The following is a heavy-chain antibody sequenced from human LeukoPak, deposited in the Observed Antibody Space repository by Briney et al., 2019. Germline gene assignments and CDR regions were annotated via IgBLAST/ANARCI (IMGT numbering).Heavy chain of an antibody. CDR2: IYPNSGGA. Sequence: ASVKVSCKASGYSFTAYFMHWVRQDPGQGLEWLGWIYPNSGGAQYAQKFQGRVTMTRDPSISTAYMELSRLRSDDPAVYYCARGRSIAMIEVDAAFDIWGQGTMVTVSS. D-gene: IGHD3-22*01. V-gene: IGHV1-2*02. CDR3: ARGRSIAMIEVDAAFDI. CDR1: GYSFTAYF. J-gene: IGHJ3*02.